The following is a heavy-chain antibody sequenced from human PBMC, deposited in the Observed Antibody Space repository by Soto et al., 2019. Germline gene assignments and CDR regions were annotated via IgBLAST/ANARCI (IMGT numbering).Heavy chain of an antibody. J-gene: IGHJ4*02. CDR2: IRGRGAAGT. CDR1: GFTFSTYA. CDR3: AKAPLGYCSGVRCYPFDY. D-gene: IGHD2-15*01. Sequence: GGSLRLSCAASGFTFSTYAMAWVRQAPGQGLERVSGIRGRGAAGTYYAESVKGRFTISRDDSKNTLYLQMNSLRAEDTAVYYCAKAPLGYCSGVRCYPFDYWGQGTPITVSS. V-gene: IGHV3-23*01.